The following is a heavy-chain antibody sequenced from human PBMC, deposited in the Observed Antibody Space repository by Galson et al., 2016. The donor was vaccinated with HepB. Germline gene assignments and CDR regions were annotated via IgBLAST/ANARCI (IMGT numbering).Heavy chain of an antibody. V-gene: IGHV3-7*03. CDR1: GLTFSGYW. J-gene: IGHJ4*02. D-gene: IGHD2-2*01. Sequence: SLRLSCAGYGLTFSGYWMSWVRQAPGKGLGWVANIKPDGSEKNYVDSVKGRFTISRDNAKNSLYLQMNSLRAEDTAVYYCARDTNLGGQGTLVTVSS. CDR2: IKPDGSEK. CDR3: ARDTNL.